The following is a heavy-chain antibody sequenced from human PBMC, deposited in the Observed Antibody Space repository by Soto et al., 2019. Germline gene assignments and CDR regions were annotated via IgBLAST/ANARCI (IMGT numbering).Heavy chain of an antibody. D-gene: IGHD3-10*01. V-gene: IGHV1-18*04. CDR2: ISAYNGNT. J-gene: IGHJ3*02. Sequence: ASVKVSCKASGYTFTSYGISWVRQAPGQGLEWMGWISAYNGNTNYAQKLQGRVTMTTDTSTSTAYMELRSLRSDDTAVYYCARGLYYCSGSRTDVFEISGQGSMVTVS. CDR1: GYTFTSYG. CDR3: ARGLYYCSGSRTDVFEI.